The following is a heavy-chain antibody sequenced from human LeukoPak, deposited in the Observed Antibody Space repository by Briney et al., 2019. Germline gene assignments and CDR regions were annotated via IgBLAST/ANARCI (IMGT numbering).Heavy chain of an antibody. CDR2: IWYDGSNK. D-gene: IGHD3-10*01. CDR1: GFTFSTYG. V-gene: IGHV3-33*01. CDR3: ARDSNSYGSGATIDY. J-gene: IGHJ4*02. Sequence: EGSLRLSCAASGFTFSTYGMHWVRQAPGKGLEWLTDIWYDGSNKYYTDSVKGRFTISRDNSKNTLYLQMSSLRAEDTAVHYCARDSNSYGSGATIDYWGQGTLVTVSS.